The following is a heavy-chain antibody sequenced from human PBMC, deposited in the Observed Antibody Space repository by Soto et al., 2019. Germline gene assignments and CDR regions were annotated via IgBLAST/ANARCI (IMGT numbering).Heavy chain of an antibody. J-gene: IGHJ4*02. CDR2: INHSGST. CDR3: ARGVGYDLGY. Sequence: QVQLQQWGAGLLKPSETLSLTCAGYGGSFSGYYWSWIRQPPGKGLEWIGEINHSGSTNYNPSLKSRVTISVDTSKIQFSLKLSSVTAADTAVYYCARGVGYDLGYWGQGTLVTVSS. CDR1: GGSFSGYY. D-gene: IGHD5-12*01. V-gene: IGHV4-34*01.